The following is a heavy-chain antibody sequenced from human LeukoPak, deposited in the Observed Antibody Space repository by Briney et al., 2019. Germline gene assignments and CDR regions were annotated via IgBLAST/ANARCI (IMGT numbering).Heavy chain of an antibody. CDR1: GFTFSSYW. V-gene: IGHV3-7*04. CDR2: IKQDGSEK. CDR3: ARGLLAAAGIDY. D-gene: IGHD6-13*01. J-gene: IGHJ4*02. Sequence: GGSLRLSCAASGFTFSSYWMSWVRQAPGKGLEWVANIKQDGSEKNYVDSVKGRFTISRDDAKKTLYLQMNSLRAEDTAVYYCARGLLAAAGIDYWGQGALVTVSS.